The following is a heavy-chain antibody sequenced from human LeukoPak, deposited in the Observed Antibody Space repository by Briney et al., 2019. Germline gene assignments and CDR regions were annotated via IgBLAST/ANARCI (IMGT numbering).Heavy chain of an antibody. CDR3: ARDRRIAAAWYFDY. Sequence: SETLSLTCTVSGGSISYTGYFWGWIRQPPGKGLEWIGSIYYSGSTYYNPSLKSRVTISVDTSKNQFSLKLSSVTAADTAVYYCARDRRIAAAWYFDYWGQGTLVTVSS. CDR1: GGSISYTGYF. J-gene: IGHJ4*02. V-gene: IGHV4-39*07. D-gene: IGHD6-13*01. CDR2: IYYSGST.